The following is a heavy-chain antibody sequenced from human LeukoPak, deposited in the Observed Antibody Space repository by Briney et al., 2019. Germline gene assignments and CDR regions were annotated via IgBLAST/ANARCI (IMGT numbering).Heavy chain of an antibody. Sequence: PGGSLRLPCAASGFTFSSYSMNWVRQAPGKGLEWVSSISRAGDYTYSEDSVKGRFTISRDNAKDSLYLQLNSLRAEDTAIYYCARDLMAVAGTGFDYWGQGALVTVSS. CDR3: ARDLMAVAGTGFDY. CDR1: GFTFSSYS. J-gene: IGHJ4*02. V-gene: IGHV3-21*01. D-gene: IGHD6-19*01. CDR2: ISRAGDYT.